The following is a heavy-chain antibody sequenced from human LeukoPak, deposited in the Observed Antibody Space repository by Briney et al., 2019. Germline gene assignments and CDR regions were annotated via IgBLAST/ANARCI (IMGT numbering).Heavy chain of an antibody. CDR3: AREGVVAVATIFHYYYGMDV. V-gene: IGHV1-46*01. J-gene: IGHJ6*02. Sequence: ASVKVSCKASGYTFTSYYMHWVRQAPGQGLEWMGIINPSGGSTSYAQKFQGRVTMTRDTSTSTVYMELSSLRSEDTAVYYCAREGVVAVATIFHYYYGMDVWGQGTTVTVSS. CDR1: GYTFTSYY. CDR2: INPSGGST. D-gene: IGHD5-24*01.